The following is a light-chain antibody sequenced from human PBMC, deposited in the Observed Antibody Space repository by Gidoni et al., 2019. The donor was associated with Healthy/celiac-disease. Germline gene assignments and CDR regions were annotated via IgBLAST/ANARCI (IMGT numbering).Light chain of an antibody. V-gene: IGKV3-20*01. Sequence: EIVLTQSPGTLSLSPGESATLSCRASQSVSSSYLAWYQQKPGQAPRLLIYGASSRATGIPDSFSGSGSGTDFTLTISRLEPEEFAVYYCQQYGSSPRTFGQGTKVEIK. CDR2: GAS. CDR3: QQYGSSPRT. CDR1: QSVSSSY. J-gene: IGKJ1*01.